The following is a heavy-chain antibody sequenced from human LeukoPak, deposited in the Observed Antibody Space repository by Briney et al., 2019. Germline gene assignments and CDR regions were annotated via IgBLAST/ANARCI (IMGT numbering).Heavy chain of an antibody. CDR3: AKSYFDYSTYYSYYFNL. J-gene: IGHJ4*02. CDR2: VYTSGST. Sequence: SETLSLTCTVSGGSISGGYWSWIRQPPGRGLEWIGYVYTSGSTNYNPSLKSRVTISVDTSKSQFAPKLSSVTAADTAVYYCAKSYFDYSTYYSYYFNLWGQGALVTVSS. V-gene: IGHV4-4*09. CDR1: GGSISGGY. D-gene: IGHD4-11*01.